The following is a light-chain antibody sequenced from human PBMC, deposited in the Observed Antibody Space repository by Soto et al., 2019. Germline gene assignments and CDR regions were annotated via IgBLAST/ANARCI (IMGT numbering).Light chain of an antibody. Sequence: DIQMTQSPSTLSASVGDRVTITCRASQSISSWLAWYQQKPGKAPNLLIYDVSTLESGVPSRFSGSGSGTEFTLTISSLQPDDFATYYCQYYHSYSGAFGQGTKVEVK. V-gene: IGKV1-5*01. J-gene: IGKJ1*01. CDR2: DVS. CDR3: QYYHSYSGA. CDR1: QSISSW.